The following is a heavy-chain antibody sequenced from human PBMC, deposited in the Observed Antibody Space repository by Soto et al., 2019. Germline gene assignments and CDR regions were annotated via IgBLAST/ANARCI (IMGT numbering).Heavy chain of an antibody. CDR1: GFTFSSYA. CDR2: ISYDGSNK. D-gene: IGHD4-17*01. CDR3: ARAYGDYVNLNSGMDI. J-gene: IGHJ6*01. V-gene: IGHV3-30-3*01. Sequence: QAHLVASGGGVVQPGGSLSLSCAASGFTFSSYAISWVRQAPGKGLEWVALISYDGSNKYYADSVKGRFTISRDNSTNTRYVQMESLRAEDTAVYYCARAYGDYVNLNSGMDIWGEGTTVTVSS.